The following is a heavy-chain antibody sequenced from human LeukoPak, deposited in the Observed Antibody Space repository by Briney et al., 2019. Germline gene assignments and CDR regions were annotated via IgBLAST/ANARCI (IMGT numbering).Heavy chain of an antibody. CDR1: GYTFTSYY. CDR3: ARDREYSSSPDYYYYYMDV. CDR2: INPSGGST. Sequence: ASVKVSCKASGYTFTSYYVHWVRQAPGQGLEWMGIINPSGGSTSYAQKFQGRVTMTRDTSTSTVYMELSSLRSDDTAVYYCARDREYSSSPDYYYYYMDVWGKGTTVTVSS. V-gene: IGHV1-46*01. D-gene: IGHD6-6*01. J-gene: IGHJ6*03.